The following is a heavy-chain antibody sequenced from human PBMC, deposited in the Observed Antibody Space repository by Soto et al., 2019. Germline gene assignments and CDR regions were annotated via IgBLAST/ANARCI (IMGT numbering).Heavy chain of an antibody. CDR2: IIPIVGIA. V-gene: IGHV1-69*02. J-gene: IGHJ5*02. CDR3: AGWFGELRVFDP. Sequence: QVQLVQSGAEVKKPGSSVKVSCKASGGTFSSYSISWVRQAPGQGLEWMGTIIPIVGIASYAQKFQGRVTITADKSTSPAYMDLSSLRSEDTAVYYCAGWFGELRVFDPWGQGTLVTVSS. CDR1: GGTFSSYS. D-gene: IGHD3-10*01.